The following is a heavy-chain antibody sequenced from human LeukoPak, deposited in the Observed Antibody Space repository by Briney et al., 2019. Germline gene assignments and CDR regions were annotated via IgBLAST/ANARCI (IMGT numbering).Heavy chain of an antibody. V-gene: IGHV3-53*01. J-gene: IGHJ4*02. D-gene: IGHD3-22*01. Sequence: PGGSLRLSCAASGFTVSTSYMSWVRQAPGKGLEWVSVIYRDDTTYYADSVKGRFTISRDNSKNTLYLQMSSLRAEDTAVYYCASAAYDSGSYIVKHDYWGQGSLVTASS. CDR3: ASAAYDSGSYIVKHDY. CDR1: GFTVSTSY. CDR2: IYRDDTT.